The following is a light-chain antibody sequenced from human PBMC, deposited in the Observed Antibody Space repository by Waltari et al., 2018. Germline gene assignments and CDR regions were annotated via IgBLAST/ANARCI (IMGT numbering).Light chain of an antibody. J-gene: IGKJ4*01. V-gene: IGKV1-17*01. CDR3: LQSNTYPLT. CDR2: RTS. CDR1: QDIKSD. Sequence: DIQMTQSPSSLSASVGDRVTITCRASQDIKSDLVWYQQRPGEAPKRLIYRTSNLQNGVPSRFSGSGSGTEFTLTVNSLQPDDSATYYCLQSNTYPLTFGGGTKVEIK.